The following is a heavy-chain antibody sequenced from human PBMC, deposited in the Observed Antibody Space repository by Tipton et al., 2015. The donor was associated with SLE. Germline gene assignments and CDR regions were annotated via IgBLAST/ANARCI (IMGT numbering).Heavy chain of an antibody. CDR2: VYDDGFT. V-gene: IGHV4-59*08. J-gene: IGHJ4*02. CDR3: ARLGRTVTTIDY. CDR1: GGSISGHY. D-gene: IGHD4-17*01. Sequence: LRLSCTVSGGSISGHYWSWIRQPPGKGLGWIGYVYDDGFTNYNPFLESRVTMLVDTSKNQFSLKLSSVTAADTATYYCARLGRTVTTIDYWGQGTLVTVSS.